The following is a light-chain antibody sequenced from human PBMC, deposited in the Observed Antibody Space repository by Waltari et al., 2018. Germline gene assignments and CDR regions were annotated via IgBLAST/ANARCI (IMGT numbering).Light chain of an antibody. Sequence: QPVLTQPPSVSATPGQRVTISCSGSSSRIGPISWFQQLPGAAPKLLIFSNNHRPSGVPDRFSGSRSGTPASLAISGLQSADEADYYCASRDDSLNALVMFGGGTKLTVL. CDR3: ASRDDSLNALVM. J-gene: IGLJ3*02. CDR2: SNN. V-gene: IGLV1-44*01. CDR1: SSRIGP.